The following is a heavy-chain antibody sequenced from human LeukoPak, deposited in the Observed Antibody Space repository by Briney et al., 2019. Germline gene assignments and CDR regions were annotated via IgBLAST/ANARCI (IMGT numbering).Heavy chain of an antibody. CDR3: ARVFIFTCYLNLGY. CDR2: INPNSGGT. V-gene: IGHV1-2*02. CDR1: GYTFTGYY. J-gene: IGHJ4*02. Sequence: ASVKVSCKASGYTFTGYYMHWVRQAPGQGLEWMGWINPNSGGTNYAQKSQGIVTMAKDTAISTADMELSRRRSDDTAVYYWARVFIFTCYLNLGYWGQGTLVTVSS. D-gene: IGHD3-9*01.